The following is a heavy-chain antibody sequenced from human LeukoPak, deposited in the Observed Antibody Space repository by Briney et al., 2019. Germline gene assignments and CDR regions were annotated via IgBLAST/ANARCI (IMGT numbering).Heavy chain of an antibody. J-gene: IGHJ3*02. D-gene: IGHD2/OR15-2a*01. CDR1: GFTFSDDH. V-gene: IGHV3-72*01. CDR3: VRAPYFDAVGTSFDAFDN. CDR2: ARNKAHGYTT. Sequence: PGGSLRLSCAASGFTFSDDHMDWVRQAPGKGLEWVARARNKAHGYTTRYAVSVEGRFTISRDDSKNSVYLQMDSLKTEDTALYHCVRAPYFDAVGTSFDAFDNWGEGAMVTVSS.